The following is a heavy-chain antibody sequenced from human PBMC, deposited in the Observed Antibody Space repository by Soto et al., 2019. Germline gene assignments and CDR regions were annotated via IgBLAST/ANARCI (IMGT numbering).Heavy chain of an antibody. CDR1: GGSFSGYY. J-gene: IGHJ1*01. CDR3: ARDDCSGGSCYPTAPEYFQH. V-gene: IGHV4-34*01. D-gene: IGHD2-15*01. CDR2: INHSGGT. Sequence: QVQLQQWGAGLLKPSETLSLTCAVYGGSFSGYYWSWIRQHPGKGLEWIGEINHSGGTNYNPSLKRRVTISGDTSKNQFSLKRSSVTAADTALNYCARDDCSGGSCYPTAPEYFQHWGQGTLVTVSS.